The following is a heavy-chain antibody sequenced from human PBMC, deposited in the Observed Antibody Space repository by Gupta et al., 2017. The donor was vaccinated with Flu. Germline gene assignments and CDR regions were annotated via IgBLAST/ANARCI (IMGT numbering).Heavy chain of an antibody. CDR3: ARKHWNYNWFDT. CDR2: IFWDGDK. CDR1: GFSLSTSGVA. D-gene: IGHD1-7*01. J-gene: IGHJ5*02. V-gene: IGHV2-5*02. Sequence: QITLKESGPALVKPTQTLTLTCTFSGFSLSTSGVAVGWLRQPPGKALECLALIFWDGDKRYRSSLKSRLTITEDISKNQAILTMTNMDPGDTATYDCARKHWNYNWFDTWGQGTRVIVSS.